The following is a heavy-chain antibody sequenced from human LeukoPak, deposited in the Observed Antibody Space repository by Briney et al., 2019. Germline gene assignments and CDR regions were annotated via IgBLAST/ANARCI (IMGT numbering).Heavy chain of an antibody. J-gene: IGHJ4*02. CDR1: GYTFTSYG. V-gene: IGHV1-18*04. CDR3: ARDLIAAAGSYLVY. Sequence: ASVKVSCKASGYTFTSYGISWVRQAPGQGLEWMGWISAYNGNTDYAQKLQGRVTMTTDTSTSTAYMELRSLRSDDTAVYYCARDLIAAAGSYLVYWGQGTLVTVSS. D-gene: IGHD6-13*01. CDR2: ISAYNGNT.